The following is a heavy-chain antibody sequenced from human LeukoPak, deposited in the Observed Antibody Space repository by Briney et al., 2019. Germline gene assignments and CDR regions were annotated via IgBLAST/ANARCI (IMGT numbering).Heavy chain of an antibody. V-gene: IGHV3-30-3*01. CDR3: ARGFYGDYLYYCDY. D-gene: IGHD4-17*01. CDR1: GFTFSSYA. CDR2: ISYDGSNK. Sequence: GGSLRLSCAASGFTFSSYAMHWVRQAPGKGLEWVAVISYDGSNKYYADSVKGRFTISRDNSKNTLYLQMNSLRAEDTAMYYCARGFYGDYLYYCDYWGQGTLVTVSS. J-gene: IGHJ4*02.